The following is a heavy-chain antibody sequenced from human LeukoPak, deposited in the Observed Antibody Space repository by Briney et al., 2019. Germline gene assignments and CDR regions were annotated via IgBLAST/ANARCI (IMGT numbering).Heavy chain of an antibody. CDR1: EYTLTELS. CDR2: FDPEHREP. Sequence: RASVKVSCKISEYTLTELSMHWVRQSPGEGLEWVGGFDPEHREPIYAQKFQGRVTMTEDTSTDTVYMGLSSLRSEDTAVYYCATDVEMATSDFDYWGQGTLVTVSS. J-gene: IGHJ4*02. D-gene: IGHD5-24*01. CDR3: ATDVEMATSDFDY. V-gene: IGHV1-24*01.